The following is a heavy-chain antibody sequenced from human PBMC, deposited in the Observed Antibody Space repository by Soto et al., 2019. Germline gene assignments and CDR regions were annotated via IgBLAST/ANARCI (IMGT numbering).Heavy chain of an antibody. CDR1: GGTFSNYA. J-gene: IGHJ4*02. CDR2: VIPIFGTS. Sequence: QMPLVQSGTEVKKPGSSVTVSCKASGGTFSNYAISWVRQAPGQGLEWMGGVIPIFGTSHYAQKFQGRVTSTADKSTTTAYMELSSLTSEDTAVYYCARDSGAGMTTVIKFDSWGQGTLVTVSS. CDR3: ARDSGAGMTTVIKFDS. V-gene: IGHV1-69*06. D-gene: IGHD4-17*01.